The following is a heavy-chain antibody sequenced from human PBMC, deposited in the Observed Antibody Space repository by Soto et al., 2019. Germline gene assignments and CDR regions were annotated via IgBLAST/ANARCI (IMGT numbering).Heavy chain of an antibody. CDR3: ARDLRLAALAYGMEV. Sequence: SVKVSCKASGGTYSSYAISWVRQAPRQGLEWMGGIIPIFGTANYAQKFQGRVTITADESTSTAYMELSSLRSEDTAVYYCARDLRLAALAYGMEVWGQGTTVTVSS. CDR1: GGTYSSYA. V-gene: IGHV1-69*13. CDR2: IIPIFGTA. D-gene: IGHD6-13*01. J-gene: IGHJ6*02.